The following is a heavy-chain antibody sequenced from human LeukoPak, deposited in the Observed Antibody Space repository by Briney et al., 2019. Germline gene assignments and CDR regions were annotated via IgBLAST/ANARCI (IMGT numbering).Heavy chain of an antibody. CDR1: GFTFSSYG. Sequence: GGSLRLSCAASGFTFSSYGMHWVRQAPGKGLEWVAFIRYDGSNKYYADSVKGRFTISRDNSKNTLYLQMNSLRAEDTAVYYCAGRRDYYDSSGFFDPWGQGTLVTVSS. CDR2: IRYDGSNK. D-gene: IGHD3-22*01. J-gene: IGHJ5*02. V-gene: IGHV3-30*02. CDR3: AGRRDYYDSSGFFDP.